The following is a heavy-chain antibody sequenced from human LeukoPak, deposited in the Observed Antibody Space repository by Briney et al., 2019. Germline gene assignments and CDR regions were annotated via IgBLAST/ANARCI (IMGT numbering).Heavy chain of an antibody. V-gene: IGHV4-34*01. Sequence: SETLSLTCGVYGGSFNGYYWSWIRQPPGKGLEWIGEINHSGSTNYNPSLKSRVTISVDTSKNQFSLKLSSVTAADTAVYYCARGPTYYYDSSGYSFFFQHWGQGTLVTVSS. D-gene: IGHD3-22*01. CDR3: ARGPTYYYDSSGYSFFFQH. J-gene: IGHJ1*01. CDR1: GGSFNGYY. CDR2: INHSGST.